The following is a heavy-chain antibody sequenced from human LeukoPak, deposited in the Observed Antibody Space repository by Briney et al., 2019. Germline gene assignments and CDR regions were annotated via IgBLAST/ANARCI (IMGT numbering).Heavy chain of an antibody. J-gene: IGHJ3*02. Sequence: SQTLSLTCAISGDSVSANSATWDWIRQSPSRGLEWLGRTYYRSKWYRDYAVSVKSRITINPDSSKNQFSLQLNSVTPEDTALYYCARDSDAFDIWGQGTMVTASS. V-gene: IGHV6-1*01. CDR3: ARDSDAFDI. CDR2: TYYRSKWYR. CDR1: GDSVSANSAT.